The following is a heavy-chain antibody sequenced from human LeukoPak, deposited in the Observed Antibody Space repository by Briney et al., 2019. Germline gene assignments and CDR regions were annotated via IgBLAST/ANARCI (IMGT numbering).Heavy chain of an antibody. Sequence: ASVTVSCKASGYTFTSYGISWVRPAPGQGLEWMGWISANNGNTNYAQKLQGRVTMTTDTSTSTAYMELRSLRSDDTAVYYCARDPNVYDILTGYRLGFDPWGQGTLVTVSS. J-gene: IGHJ5*02. CDR1: GYTFTSYG. CDR2: ISANNGNT. CDR3: ARDPNVYDILTGYRLGFDP. V-gene: IGHV1-18*01. D-gene: IGHD3-9*01.